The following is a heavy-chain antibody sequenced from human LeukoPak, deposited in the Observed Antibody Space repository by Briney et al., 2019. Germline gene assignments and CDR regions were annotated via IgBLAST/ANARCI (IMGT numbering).Heavy chain of an antibody. Sequence: PGGSLRLSCAASGFTVSSNYMSWVRQAPGKGLEWVSVIYSGGSTYYADSVKGRFTIPRDNSKNTLYLQMNSLRAEDAAVYYCAREVVRGERMDVWGQGTTVTVSS. CDR2: IYSGGST. V-gene: IGHV3-66*01. D-gene: IGHD3-10*01. CDR3: AREVVRGERMDV. CDR1: GFTVSSNY. J-gene: IGHJ6*02.